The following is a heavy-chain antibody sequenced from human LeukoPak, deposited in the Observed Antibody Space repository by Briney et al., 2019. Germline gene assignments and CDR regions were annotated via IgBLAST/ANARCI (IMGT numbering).Heavy chain of an antibody. Sequence: GESLKISCKGSGYTFTRHWINWVRQTPGKGLEWMGRIDPSDSYVDYTPSFQGHVTISVDKSISTAYLQWSSVRASDTAMYYCASRSSSSSGLINWGQGTLITVSS. CDR1: GYTFTRHW. J-gene: IGHJ4*02. CDR2: IDPSDSYV. D-gene: IGHD6-6*01. V-gene: IGHV5-10-1*01. CDR3: ASRSSSSSGLIN.